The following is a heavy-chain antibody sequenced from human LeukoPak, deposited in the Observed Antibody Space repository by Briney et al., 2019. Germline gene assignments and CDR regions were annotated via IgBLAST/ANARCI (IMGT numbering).Heavy chain of an antibody. D-gene: IGHD3-22*01. J-gene: IGHJ4*02. CDR3: ARDYRYYDSSGYFDY. Sequence: GGSLRLSCAASGFTFSSYDMHWVRQAPGKGLEWVAVIWYDGSNKYYADSVKGRFTISRDNSKNTLYLQMNSLRAEDTAVYYCARDYRYYDSSGYFDYWGQGTLVTVSS. V-gene: IGHV3-33*01. CDR1: GFTFSSYD. CDR2: IWYDGSNK.